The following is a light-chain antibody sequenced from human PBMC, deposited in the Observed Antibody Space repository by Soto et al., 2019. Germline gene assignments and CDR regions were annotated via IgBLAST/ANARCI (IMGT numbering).Light chain of an antibody. CDR3: CSYAGSSPVV. CDR1: SSDVGSDNL. V-gene: IGLV2-23*01. J-gene: IGLJ1*01. Sequence: QSALTQPASVSGSPGQSITISCTGTSSDVGSDNLVSWYQQHPGKAPKLIFYEGSKRPSGVSNRFSGSKSGNTASLTISGRQAEDEADYYCCSYAGSSPVVFGPGTEVTVL. CDR2: EGS.